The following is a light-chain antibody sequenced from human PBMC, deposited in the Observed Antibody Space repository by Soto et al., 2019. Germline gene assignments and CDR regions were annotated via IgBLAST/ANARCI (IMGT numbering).Light chain of an antibody. CDR1: SSDVGGYNY. Sequence: QSVLTQPRSVSGSPGQSVTISCTGTSSDVGGYNYVSWYQQHPGKAPKLMIYDVSKRPSGVPDRFSGSKSGNTASLTISGLQADDEADYYCCSYAGSLYVCGTGTKVTVL. CDR2: DVS. V-gene: IGLV2-11*01. CDR3: CSYAGSLYV. J-gene: IGLJ1*01.